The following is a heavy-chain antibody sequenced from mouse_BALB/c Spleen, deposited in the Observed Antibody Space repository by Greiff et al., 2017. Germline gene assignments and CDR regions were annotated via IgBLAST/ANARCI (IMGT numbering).Heavy chain of an antibody. J-gene: IGHJ4*01. Sequence: VKVVESGPGLVAPSQSLSITCTVSGFSLTSYGVHWVRQPPGKGLEWLGVIWAGGSTNYNSALMSRLSISKDNSKSQVFLKMNSLQTDDTAMYYCARENSGYPLDYWGQGTSVTVSS. D-gene: IGHD3-1*01. CDR3: ARENSGYPLDY. CDR1: GFSLTSYG. V-gene: IGHV2-9*02. CDR2: IWAGGST.